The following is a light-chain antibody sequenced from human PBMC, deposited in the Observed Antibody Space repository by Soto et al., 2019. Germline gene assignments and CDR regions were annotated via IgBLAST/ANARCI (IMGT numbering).Light chain of an antibody. J-gene: IGKJ4*01. CDR3: QQYGSSLALT. V-gene: IGKV3-20*01. CDR2: GAS. Sequence: EIVLTQSPGTLSLSPGERATLSCRASQSVSSSYLAWYQQKPGQAPRLLIYGASSRATGIPDRFSGSGSGTDFTLTISRLEPEDFPVYYCQQYGSSLALTFGGGTKVEIK. CDR1: QSVSSSY.